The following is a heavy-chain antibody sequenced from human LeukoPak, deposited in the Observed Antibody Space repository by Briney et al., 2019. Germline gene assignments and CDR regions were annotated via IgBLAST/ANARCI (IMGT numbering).Heavy chain of an antibody. CDR2: IYTSGST. V-gene: IGHV4-4*07. Sequence: SETLSLTCTVSGDSISGYYWSWIRQPPGKGLEWIGRIYTSGSTNYNPSLKSRVTMSVDTSKNQFSLKLSSVTAADTAVYYCARDTDYGDFRSTGGMDVWGQGTTVTVSS. D-gene: IGHD4-17*01. CDR3: ARDTDYGDFRSTGGMDV. J-gene: IGHJ6*02. CDR1: GDSISGYY.